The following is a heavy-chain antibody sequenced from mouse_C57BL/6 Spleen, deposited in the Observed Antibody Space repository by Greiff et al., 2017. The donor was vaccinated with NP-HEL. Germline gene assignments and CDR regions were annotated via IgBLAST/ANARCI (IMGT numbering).Heavy chain of an antibody. CDR2: IDPSDSYT. Sequence: VKLQQPGAELVKPGASVKLSCKASGYTFTSYWMQWVKQRPGQGLEWIGEIDPSDSYTNYNQKFKGKATLTVDTSSSTAYMQLSSLTSEDSAVYYCAPNWVYYAMDYWGQGTSVTVSS. D-gene: IGHD4-1*01. CDR3: APNWVYYAMDY. J-gene: IGHJ4*01. CDR1: GYTFTSYW. V-gene: IGHV1-50*01.